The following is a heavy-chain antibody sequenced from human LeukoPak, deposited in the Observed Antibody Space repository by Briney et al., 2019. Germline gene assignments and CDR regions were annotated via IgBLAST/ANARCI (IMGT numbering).Heavy chain of an antibody. CDR3: ARDGASDAHCSSSSCAIR. J-gene: IGHJ4*02. Sequence: QSGGSLRLSCAASGFTFSTYWMNWVRQAPGKGLEWVANIKQDGSEKYYVDSVKGRFTISRDNAKNSLYLQMNSLRAEDTAVYYCARDGASDAHCSSSSCAIRWGQGTLVTVSS. V-gene: IGHV3-7*01. D-gene: IGHD2-2*01. CDR2: IKQDGSEK. CDR1: GFTFSTYW.